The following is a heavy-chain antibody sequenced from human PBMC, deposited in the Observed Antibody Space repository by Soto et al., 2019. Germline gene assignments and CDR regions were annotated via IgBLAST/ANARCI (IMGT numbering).Heavy chain of an antibody. CDR1: GDSVSSNSAG. D-gene: IGHD1-1*01. J-gene: IGHJ6*03. CDR3: ARGSWDDVSGHYYMDV. CDR2: TYYKSKWYY. V-gene: IGHV6-1*01. Sequence: QVQLQQSSPGLVKPSQALSLTCDISGDSVSSNSAGWNWIRQTPSRGLEWLGRTYYKSKWYYTYSASVKSRLTVSPATSKNQFSLQLTSATPEDTAVYYCARGSWDDVSGHYYMDVWDKRTTVTVSS.